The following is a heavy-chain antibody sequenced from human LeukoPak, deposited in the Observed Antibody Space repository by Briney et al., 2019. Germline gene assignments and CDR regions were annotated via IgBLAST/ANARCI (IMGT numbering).Heavy chain of an antibody. CDR1: GFTFSTYG. D-gene: IGHD5-24*01. J-gene: IGHJ3*02. CDR2: ISYDGGNK. CDR3: ALQSDAFDI. V-gene: IGHV3-30*03. Sequence: GGSLRLSCAASGFTFSTYGMHWVRQAPGKGLEWVALISYDGGNKNYISSVKGRFTISRDNSKNTLYLQMNSLRAEDTAVYYCALQSDAFDIWGQGTMVTVSS.